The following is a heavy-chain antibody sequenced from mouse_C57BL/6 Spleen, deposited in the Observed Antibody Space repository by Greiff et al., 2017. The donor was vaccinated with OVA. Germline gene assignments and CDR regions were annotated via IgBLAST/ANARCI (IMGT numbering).Heavy chain of an antibody. J-gene: IGHJ1*03. CDR1: GYTFTSYW. CDR2: IYPGSGST. CDR3: ARDHLGSSYWYFDV. Sequence: QVHVKQPGAELVKPGASVKMSCTASGYTFTSYWITWVKQRPGQGLEWIGDIYPGSGSTNYNEKFKSKATLTVDTSSSTAYMQLSSLTSEDSAVYDCARDHLGSSYWYFDVWGKGTTVTVSS. V-gene: IGHV1-55*01. D-gene: IGHD1-1*01.